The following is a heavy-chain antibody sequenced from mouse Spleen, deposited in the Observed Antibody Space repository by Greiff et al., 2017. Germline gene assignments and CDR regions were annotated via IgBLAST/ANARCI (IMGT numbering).Heavy chain of an antibody. V-gene: IGHV1-15*01. CDR2: IDPETGGT. CDR1: GYTFTDYE. CDR3: TRRITTVVARAMDY. Sequence: QVQLKESGAELVRPGASVTLSCKASGYTFTDYEMHWVKQTPVHGLEWIGAIDPETGGTAYNQKFKGKATLTADKSSSTAYMKLRSLTSEDSAVYYCTRRITTVVARAMDYWGQGTSVTVSS. J-gene: IGHJ4*01. D-gene: IGHD1-1*01.